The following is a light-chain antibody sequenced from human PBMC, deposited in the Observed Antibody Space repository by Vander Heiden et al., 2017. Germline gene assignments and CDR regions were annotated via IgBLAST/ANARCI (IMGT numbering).Light chain of an antibody. J-gene: IGLJ1*01. CDR3: SSYTSSTTLYV. CDR1: SSDVGGYKY. Sequence: QSALTQPASVSGSPGQSITISCTGTSSDVGGYKYVSWYQQHPGKAPKLMIYDVSYRPSGVSKRFSGSKSGNTASLTISGLQAEDEADYYCSSYTSSTTLYVFGTGTKVTVL. CDR2: DVS. V-gene: IGLV2-14*03.